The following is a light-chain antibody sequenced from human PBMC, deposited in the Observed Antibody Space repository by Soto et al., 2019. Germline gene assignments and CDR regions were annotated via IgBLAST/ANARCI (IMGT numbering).Light chain of an antibody. CDR3: QQLNSYPWT. J-gene: IGKJ1*01. CDR2: AAS. Sequence: DIQLTQSPSFLSASVGDRVTITCRASQGISSYLAWYQQKPGKAPKLLIYAASTLQSGVPSRFSGSGSGTEFTLTISSLQTEDFATYCCQQLNSYPWTFGQGTKVEIK. CDR1: QGISSY. V-gene: IGKV1-9*01.